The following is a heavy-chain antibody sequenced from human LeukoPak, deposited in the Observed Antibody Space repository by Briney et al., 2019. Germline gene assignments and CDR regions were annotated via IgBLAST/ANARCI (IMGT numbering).Heavy chain of an antibody. D-gene: IGHD4-17*01. V-gene: IGHV4-30-2*01. CDR2: IYHSGST. CDR1: GGSISSGGYS. J-gene: IGHJ4*02. Sequence: SETLSLTCAVSGGSISSGGYSWSWIRQPPGKGLEWIGYIYHSGSTYYNPSLKSRVTISLDRSKNQFSLKLSSVTAADTAVYYCAREANYGDPFGYWGQGTLVTVSS. CDR3: AREANYGDPFGY.